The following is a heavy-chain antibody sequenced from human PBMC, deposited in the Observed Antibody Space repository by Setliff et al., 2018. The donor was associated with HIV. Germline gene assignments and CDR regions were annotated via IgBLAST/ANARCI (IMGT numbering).Heavy chain of an antibody. Sequence: GGSLRLSCTTSGIIFTDAWMSWVRQAPGKGLEWVANIKQDGREKYYVDSVKGRFTISRDNAKNSLYLQMNSLRAEDTAVYYCANGFHYGYLFDYWGQGTLVTVSS. CDR1: GIIFTDAW. CDR3: ANGFHYGYLFDY. CDR2: IKQDGREK. J-gene: IGHJ4*02. D-gene: IGHD3-16*01. V-gene: IGHV3-7*03.